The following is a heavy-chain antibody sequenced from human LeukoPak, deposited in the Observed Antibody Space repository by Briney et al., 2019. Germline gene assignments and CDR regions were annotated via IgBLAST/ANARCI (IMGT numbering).Heavy chain of an antibody. Sequence: GALRLSCAASGFTFSSYAMHWVRQAPGKGLEWVAVISYDGSNKYYADSVKGRFTISRDNSKNTLYLQMNSLRAEDTAVYYCAMGRDGYNYWGQGTLVTVSS. CDR3: AMGRDGYNY. D-gene: IGHD5-24*01. J-gene: IGHJ4*02. CDR2: ISYDGSNK. V-gene: IGHV3-30-3*01. CDR1: GFTFSSYA.